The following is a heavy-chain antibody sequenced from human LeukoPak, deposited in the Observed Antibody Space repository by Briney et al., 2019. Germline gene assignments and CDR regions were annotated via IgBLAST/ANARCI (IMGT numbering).Heavy chain of an antibody. Sequence: GRSLRLSCAASGFTFSSYAMSWVRQAPGKGLEWVSAISGSGGSTYYADSVKGRFTISGDNSKNTLYLQMNSLRAEDTAVYYCAKQRHPTYYFDYWGQGTLVTVSS. J-gene: IGHJ4*02. CDR2: ISGSGGST. CDR1: GFTFSSYA. D-gene: IGHD6-25*01. V-gene: IGHV3-23*01. CDR3: AKQRHPTYYFDY.